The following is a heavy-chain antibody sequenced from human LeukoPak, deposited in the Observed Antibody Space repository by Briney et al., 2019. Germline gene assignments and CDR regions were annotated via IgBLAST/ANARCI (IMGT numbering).Heavy chain of an antibody. J-gene: IGHJ3*02. D-gene: IGHD3-22*01. CDR2: IYYSGST. CDR1: GGSISSGDYY. V-gene: IGHV4-30-4*01. Sequence: PSQTLSLTCTVSGGSISSGDYYWSWIRQPPGKGLEWIGYIYYSGSTYYNPSLKSRVTISVDTSKNQFSLKLSSVTAADTAVYYCASVDYYYDSSGLREDAFVIWGQGTMVTVSS. CDR3: ASVDYYYDSSGLREDAFVI.